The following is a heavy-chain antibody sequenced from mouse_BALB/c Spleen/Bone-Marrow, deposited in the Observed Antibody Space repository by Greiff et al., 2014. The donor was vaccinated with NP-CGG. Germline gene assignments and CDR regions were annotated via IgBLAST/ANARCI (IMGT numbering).Heavy chain of an antibody. J-gene: IGHJ2*01. V-gene: IGHV3-2*02. CDR3: ARYDYDVGYFDY. Sequence: DVHLVESGPGLVKPSQFLSLTCTVTGYSITSDYAWNWIRQFPGNKLEWMGYISYSGSTSYNPSLKSRISITRDTSKNQFFLQLNSVTTEDTATHYCARYDYDVGYFDYWGQGTTLTVSS. CDR2: ISYSGST. CDR1: GYSITSDYA. D-gene: IGHD2-4*01.